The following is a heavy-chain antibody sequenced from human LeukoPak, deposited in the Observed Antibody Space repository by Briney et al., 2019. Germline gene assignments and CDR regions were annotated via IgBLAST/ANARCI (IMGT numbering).Heavy chain of an antibody. J-gene: IGHJ6*03. CDR3: ARANYYGSGSYYSRDYYYMDV. CDR2: IYSGGST. V-gene: IGHV3-53*01. CDR1: GFTVSSNY. Sequence: GGSLRLSCAASGFTVSSNYVSWVRQAPGKGLEWVSVIYSGGSTYYADSVKGRFTISRDNSKNTLYLQMNSLRAEDTAVYYCARANYYGSGSYYSRDYYYMDVWGKGTTVTISS. D-gene: IGHD3-10*01.